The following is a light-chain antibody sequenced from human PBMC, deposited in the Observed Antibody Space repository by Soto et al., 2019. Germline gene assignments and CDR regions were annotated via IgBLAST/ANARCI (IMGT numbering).Light chain of an antibody. Sequence: VTRCAYNRSTSVWERFTITCGASQSISSWVAWYQQKPGKAPKLLIYKASTLKSGVPSRFSGSGSGTEYTRTMCRHHCDAFATYYYDHCNGYARAFEQGTKVDIK. V-gene: IGKV1-5*03. J-gene: IGKJ1*01. CDR2: KAS. CDR1: QSISSW. CDR3: DHCNGYARA.